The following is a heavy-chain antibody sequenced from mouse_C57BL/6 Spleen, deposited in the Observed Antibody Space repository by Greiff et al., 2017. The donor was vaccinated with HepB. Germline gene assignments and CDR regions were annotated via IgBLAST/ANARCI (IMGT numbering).Heavy chain of an antibody. J-gene: IGHJ4*01. CDR1: GFSLSTFGMG. Sequence: QVTLKVCGPGILQPSQTLSLTCSFSGFSLSTFGMGVGWIRQPSGKGLEWLAHIWWDDDKYYNPALKSRLTISKDTSKNQVFLKIANVDTADTATYYCARMEDYDDKDAMDYWGQGTSVTVSS. V-gene: IGHV8-8*01. CDR3: ARMEDYDDKDAMDY. CDR2: IWWDDDK. D-gene: IGHD2-4*01.